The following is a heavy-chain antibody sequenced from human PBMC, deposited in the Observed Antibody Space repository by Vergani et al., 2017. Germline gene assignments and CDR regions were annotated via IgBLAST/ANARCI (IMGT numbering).Heavy chain of an antibody. D-gene: IGHD6-6*01. CDR3: AGSSSSSRESAFDI. CDR2: IYTSGST. CDR1: GGSISSGSYY. Sequence: QVQLQESGPGLVKPSQTLSLTCTVSGGSISSGSYYWSWIRQPAGKGLEWIGRIYTSGSTNYNPSLKSRVTISVDTSKNQFSLKLSSVTAADTAVYYCAGSSSSSRESAFDIWGQGTMVTVSS. V-gene: IGHV4-61*02. J-gene: IGHJ3*02.